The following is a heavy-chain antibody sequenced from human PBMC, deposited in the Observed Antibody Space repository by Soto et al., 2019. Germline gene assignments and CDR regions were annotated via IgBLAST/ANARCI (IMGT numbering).Heavy chain of an antibody. D-gene: IGHD3-9*01. V-gene: IGHV4-39*01. CDR3: ARGGRVLTGYYKYYYYGMEV. J-gene: IGHJ6*02. CDR1: GGSISSSSYY. Sequence: SETLSLTCTVSGGSISSSSYYWGWIRQPPGKGLEWIGTIYYSGSTYYNPSLKSRVTISVDTSKNQFSLKLSSVTAADTAVYYCARGGRVLTGYYKYYYYGMEVWGQGSTVTVSS. CDR2: IYYSGST.